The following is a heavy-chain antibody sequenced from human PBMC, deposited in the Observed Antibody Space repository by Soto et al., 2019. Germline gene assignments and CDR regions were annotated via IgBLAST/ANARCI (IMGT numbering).Heavy chain of an antibody. V-gene: IGHV1-46*01. CDR1: GYTFTSYY. CDR3: ARFGLGYSYGFVKMYYFDY. D-gene: IGHD5-18*01. Sequence: GASVKVSCKASGYTFTSYYMHCVRQAHGQGLEWMGIINPSGGSTSYAQKFQGRVTMTRDTSTSTVYMELSSLRSEDTAVYYCARFGLGYSYGFVKMYYFDYWGQGTLVTVSS. CDR2: INPSGGST. J-gene: IGHJ4*02.